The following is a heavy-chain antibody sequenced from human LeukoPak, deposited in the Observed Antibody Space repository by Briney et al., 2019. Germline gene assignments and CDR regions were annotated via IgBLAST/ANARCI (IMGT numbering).Heavy chain of an antibody. CDR3: AKTDSSSD. D-gene: IGHD6-13*01. Sequence: PGRSLRLSCAASGFAISDYSMNWVRQAPGKGLEWVSAISGSGGSTYYADSVKGRFTISRDNSKNTLYLQMNSLRAEDTAVYYCAKTDSSSDWGQGTLVTVSS. V-gene: IGHV3-23*01. CDR2: ISGSGGST. J-gene: IGHJ4*02. CDR1: GFAISDYS.